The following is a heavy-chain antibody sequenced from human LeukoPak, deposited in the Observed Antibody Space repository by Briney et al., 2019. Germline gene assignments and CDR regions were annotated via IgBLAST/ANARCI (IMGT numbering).Heavy chain of an antibody. D-gene: IGHD6-13*01. CDR2: IYYSGST. CDR3: ARGPLSSSWSPCDAFHI. V-gene: IGHV4-39*07. Sequence: PSETLSLTCTVSGGSISSSSYYWGWIRQPPGKGLEWIGSIYYSGSTYYNPSLKSRVTISVDTSKNQFSLKLRPVPAADTAMYYCARGPLSSSWSPCDAFHIWGQGTMVTVSS. J-gene: IGHJ3*02. CDR1: GGSISSSSYY.